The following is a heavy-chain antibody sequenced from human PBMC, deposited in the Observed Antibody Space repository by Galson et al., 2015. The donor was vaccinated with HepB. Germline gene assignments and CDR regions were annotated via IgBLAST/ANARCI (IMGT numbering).Heavy chain of an antibody. V-gene: IGHV3-30-3*01. Sequence: SLRLSCAGSGFNFSSYAMHWARQAPGKGLEWVAVISYDGSNEYYADSVRGRFSISRDNSENTLHLQMNSLRAEDTALYYCARAYNSGWQIDDWGQGTLVTVSS. CDR2: ISYDGSNE. CDR3: ARAYNSGWQIDD. J-gene: IGHJ4*02. CDR1: GFNFSSYA. D-gene: IGHD6-19*01.